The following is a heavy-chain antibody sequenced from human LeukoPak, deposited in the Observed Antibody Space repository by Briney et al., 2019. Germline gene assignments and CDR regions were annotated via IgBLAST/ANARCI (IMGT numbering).Heavy chain of an antibody. J-gene: IGHJ6*02. CDR2: ISAYNGNK. Sequence: PLASVKVSCKASGYTFTSYGISWVRQAPEQGLEWMGWISAYNGNKNHAQKLQGRVTMTTDTSTSAGDMELRSLRSDDTAVYYCARDSFVVPADPGKLEGYYYGMDVWGQGTTVTGSS. D-gene: IGHD2-2*01. V-gene: IGHV1-18*01. CDR1: GYTFTSYG. CDR3: ARDSFVVPADPGKLEGYYYGMDV.